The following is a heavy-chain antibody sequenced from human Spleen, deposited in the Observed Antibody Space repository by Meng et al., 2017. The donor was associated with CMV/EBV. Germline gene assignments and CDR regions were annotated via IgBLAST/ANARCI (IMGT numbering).Heavy chain of an antibody. V-gene: IGHV3-53*01. D-gene: IGHD6-13*01. CDR2: IYSGGST. CDR3: ARVYSSSWSSFDY. Sequence: SCAASGFTVSSNYMSWVRQAPGKGLEWVSVIYSGGSTYYADSVKGRFTISRDNSKNTLYLQMNSLRAEDTAVYYCARVYSSSWSSFDYWGQGTLVTVSS. CDR1: GFTVSSNY. J-gene: IGHJ4*02.